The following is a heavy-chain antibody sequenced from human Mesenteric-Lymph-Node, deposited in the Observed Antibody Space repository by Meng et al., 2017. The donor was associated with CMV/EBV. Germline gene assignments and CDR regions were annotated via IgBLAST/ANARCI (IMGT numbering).Heavy chain of an antibody. D-gene: IGHD3-22*01. CDR3: ARDMYCHDRSDDDFDY. V-gene: IGHV3-30-3*01. CDR1: GFIFNSYA. J-gene: IGHJ4*01. CDR2: ITYDGSNK. Sequence: GGSLRLSCAVSGFIFNSYAMHWVRQAPGKGLEWVAVITYDGSNKYYADSVKGRFTISRDNFKNTLYLQMNSLRAEDTAVYYCARDMYCHDRSDDDFDYWGQGTMVTVSS.